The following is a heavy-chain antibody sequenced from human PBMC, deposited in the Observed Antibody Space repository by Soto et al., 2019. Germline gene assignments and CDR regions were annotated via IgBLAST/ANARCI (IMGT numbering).Heavy chain of an antibody. CDR2: ISAYNGNT. D-gene: IGHD3-10*01. V-gene: IGHV1-18*01. CDR3: ERVEELGGTMVRGASPFDP. J-gene: IGHJ5*02. CDR1: GYTFTSYG. Sequence: ASVKVSCKASGYTFTSYGISWVRQAPGQGLEWMGWISAYNGNTNYAQKLQGRVTMTTDTSTSTAYMELRSLRSDDTAVYYCERVEELGGTMVRGASPFDPWGQGTLVTVSS.